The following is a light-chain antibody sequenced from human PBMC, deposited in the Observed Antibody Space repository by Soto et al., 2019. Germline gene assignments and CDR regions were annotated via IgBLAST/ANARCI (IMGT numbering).Light chain of an antibody. Sequence: IVFTQSPCTLSLSPGERATLSCRASQSVSSSYLAWYQQKPGQAPRLLIYGASSRATGIPDRFSGSGSGTDFTLTISRLEPEDFAVYYCQQYGSSFGGGTKVDIK. V-gene: IGKV3-20*01. CDR2: GAS. CDR1: QSVSSSY. J-gene: IGKJ4*01. CDR3: QQYGSS.